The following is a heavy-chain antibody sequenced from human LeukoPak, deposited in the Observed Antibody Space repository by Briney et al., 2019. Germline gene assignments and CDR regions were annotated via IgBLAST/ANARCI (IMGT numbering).Heavy chain of an antibody. D-gene: IGHD3-22*01. CDR2: IKQDGSEK. Sequence: GGSLRLSCAASGFIFSSYWMSWVRQAPGKGLEWVANIKQDGSEKYYVDSVKGRFTMSRDNAKNSLYLQMDSLRVEDTAVYYCGRGRKIVVVMGGFFDYWGQGTLVTVSS. CDR3: GRGRKIVVVMGGFFDY. J-gene: IGHJ4*02. CDR1: GFIFSSYW. V-gene: IGHV3-7*03.